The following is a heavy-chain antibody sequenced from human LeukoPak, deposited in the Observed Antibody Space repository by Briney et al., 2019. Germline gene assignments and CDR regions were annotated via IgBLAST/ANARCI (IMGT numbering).Heavy chain of an antibody. CDR3: AKAEYYDILTGYSLDY. V-gene: IGHV3-9*01. CDR1: GFTFDDYA. D-gene: IGHD3-9*01. J-gene: IGHJ4*02. Sequence: PGGALRLSCAASGFTFDDYAMHWVRQAPGKGLEWVSGISWNSGSIGYADSVKGRFTISRDNAKNSLYLQMNSLRAEDTAWYYCAKAEYYDILTGYSLDYWGQGTLVTVCS. CDR2: ISWNSGSI.